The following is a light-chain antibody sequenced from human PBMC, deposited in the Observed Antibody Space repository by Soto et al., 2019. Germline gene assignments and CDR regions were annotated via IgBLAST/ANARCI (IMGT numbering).Light chain of an antibody. CDR2: DVS. J-gene: IGLJ3*02. Sequence: QSALTQPPSASGSPGQSVTISCTGTSSDVGGYNYVSWYQQHPGIAPKLMIYDVSKRPSGVPDRFSGSKSGSTASLTVSGLQPEDEADYYCCSYAGGNNLVFGGGTKVTVL. CDR3: CSYAGGNNLV. CDR1: SSDVGGYNY. V-gene: IGLV2-8*01.